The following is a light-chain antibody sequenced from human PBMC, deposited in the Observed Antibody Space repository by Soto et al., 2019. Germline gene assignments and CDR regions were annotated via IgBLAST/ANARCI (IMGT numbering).Light chain of an antibody. Sequence: EIVLTQSPGTLSLSPGERATLSCRASQGVANSYLAWYQQKPGQAPRLLIHGASSRATGNPDRFSGSGSGTDFALTINKLESEDFAVYYCQQYGTLITIGHGIRLEIK. CDR3: QQYGTLIT. V-gene: IGKV3-20*01. CDR1: QGVANSY. J-gene: IGKJ5*01. CDR2: GAS.